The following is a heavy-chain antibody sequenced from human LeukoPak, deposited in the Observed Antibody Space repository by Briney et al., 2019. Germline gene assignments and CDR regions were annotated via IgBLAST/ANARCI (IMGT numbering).Heavy chain of an antibody. Sequence: ASVKVSCKVSGYTLTELSMHWVRQAPGKGLEWMGGFDPEDGETIYAQKFRGRVTMTEDTSTDTAYMELSSLRSEDTAVYYCATGRGSSWSNDYWGQGTLVTVSS. J-gene: IGHJ4*02. CDR3: ATGRGSSWSNDY. V-gene: IGHV1-24*01. CDR1: GYTLTELS. CDR2: FDPEDGET. D-gene: IGHD6-6*01.